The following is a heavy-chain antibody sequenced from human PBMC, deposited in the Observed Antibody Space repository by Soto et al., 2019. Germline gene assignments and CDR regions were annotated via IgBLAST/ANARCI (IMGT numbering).Heavy chain of an antibody. CDR3: AKERRTHYYDSSGYYYVY. D-gene: IGHD3-22*01. V-gene: IGHV3-30*18. J-gene: IGHJ4*02. CDR1: GFTFSSYG. CDR2: ISYDGSNK. Sequence: QVQLVESGGGVVQPGRSLRLSCAASGFTFSSYGMHWVRQAPGKGLEWVAVISYDGSNKYYADSVKGRFTISRDNSKNTLYLQMNSLRAEDTAVYYCAKERRTHYYDSSGYYYVYWGQGTLVTVSS.